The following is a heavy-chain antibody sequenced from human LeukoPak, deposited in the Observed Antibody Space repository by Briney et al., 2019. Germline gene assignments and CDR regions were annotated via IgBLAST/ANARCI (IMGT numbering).Heavy chain of an antibody. D-gene: IGHD3-10*01. J-gene: IGHJ3*02. CDR2: INPSGGST. Sequence: ASVTVSCKASGYSFTNYYLHWVRQAPGQGFEWMGIINPSGGSTTYAQKFQGRVTMTRDTSTSTVYMELSSLRSEDTAVYYCARGGFTTMVRGVIITLYAFDIWGQGTMGTLSS. CDR1: GYSFTNYY. CDR3: ARGGFTTMVRGVIITLYAFDI. V-gene: IGHV1-46*01.